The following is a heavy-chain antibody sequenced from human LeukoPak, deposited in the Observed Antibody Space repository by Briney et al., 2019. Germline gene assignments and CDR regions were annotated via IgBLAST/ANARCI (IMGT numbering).Heavy chain of an antibody. CDR1: GYTFTSYG. CDR2: ISAYNGNT. Sequence: ASVKLSCKASGYTFTSYGISRGRQAPGPGLEWMGWISAYNGNTNYAHKLQGRVTMTTDTSTSTAYMELRSLRSDDTAVYYCARGNYYDSSGDAFDIWGQGTMVTVSS. J-gene: IGHJ3*02. D-gene: IGHD3-22*01. V-gene: IGHV1-18*01. CDR3: ARGNYYDSSGDAFDI.